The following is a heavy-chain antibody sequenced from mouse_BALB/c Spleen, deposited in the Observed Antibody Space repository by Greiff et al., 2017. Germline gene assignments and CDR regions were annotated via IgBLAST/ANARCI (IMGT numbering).Heavy chain of an antibody. Sequence: DVHLVESGGGLVKPGGSLKLSCAASGFTFSDYYMYWVRQTPEKRLEWVATISDGGSYTYYPDSVKGRFTISRDNAKNNLYLQMSSLKSEDTAMYYCARSYYRYFDYWGQGTTLTVSS. CDR1: GFTFSDYY. D-gene: IGHD2-14*01. J-gene: IGHJ2*01. CDR2: ISDGGSYT. V-gene: IGHV5-4*02. CDR3: ARSYYRYFDY.